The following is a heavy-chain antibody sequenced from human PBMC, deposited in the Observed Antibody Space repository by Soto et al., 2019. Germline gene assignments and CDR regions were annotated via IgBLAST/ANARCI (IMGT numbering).Heavy chain of an antibody. J-gene: IGHJ5*02. CDR2: TYHRSKWYN. V-gene: IGHV6-1*01. Sequence: SQTLSLTCAISGDSVSSNSAAWNWIRQSPSRGLEWLGRTYHRSKWYNDYAVSVKSRITINPDTSKNQFSLQLNPVTPEDTAVYYCASSLGIAVAGSDWFDPWGQGTLVTVSS. CDR1: GDSVSSNSAA. D-gene: IGHD6-19*01. CDR3: ASSLGIAVAGSDWFDP.